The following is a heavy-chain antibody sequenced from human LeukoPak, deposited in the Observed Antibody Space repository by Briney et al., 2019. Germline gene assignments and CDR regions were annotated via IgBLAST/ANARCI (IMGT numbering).Heavy chain of an antibody. CDR2: IRYDGSNK. J-gene: IGHJ4*02. CDR1: GFTFSSYG. CDR3: ARVNILTGYSY. V-gene: IGHV3-30*02. D-gene: IGHD3-9*01. Sequence: GGSLRLSCAASGFTFSSYGMHWVRQAPGKGLEWVAFIRYDGSNKYYADSVKGRFTISRDNAKNSLYLQMNSLRAEDTAVYYCARVNILTGYSYWGQGTLVTVSS.